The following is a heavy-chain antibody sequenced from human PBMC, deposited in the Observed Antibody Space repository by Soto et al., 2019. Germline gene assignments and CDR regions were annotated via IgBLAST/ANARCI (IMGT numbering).Heavy chain of an antibody. Sequence: ASVKVCCKASGFTNNSSAMQWVRQDKEQRLEWIGWIVVGSGNTNYAQKFQERVTITRDMSTSTAYMELSSLRSEDTAVYYCAADPGTTGSPDFYYFDYWGQGTLVTVSS. CDR2: IVVGSGNT. CDR3: AADPGTTGSPDFYYFDY. V-gene: IGHV1-58*02. J-gene: IGHJ4*02. D-gene: IGHD1-7*01. CDR1: GFTNNSSA.